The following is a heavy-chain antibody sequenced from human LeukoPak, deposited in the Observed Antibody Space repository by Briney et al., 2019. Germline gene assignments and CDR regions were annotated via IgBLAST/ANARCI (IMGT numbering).Heavy chain of an antibody. Sequence: ASVKVSCKASGGTFSSYAISWVRQAPGQGLEWMGGIIPIFGTANYAQKFQGRVTITTDESTSTAYMELSSLRSEDTAVYYCARALGYCSGGSRYSGFDYWGQGTLVTVPS. CDR3: ARALGYCSGGSRYSGFDY. V-gene: IGHV1-69*05. D-gene: IGHD2-15*01. J-gene: IGHJ4*02. CDR1: GGTFSSYA. CDR2: IIPIFGTA.